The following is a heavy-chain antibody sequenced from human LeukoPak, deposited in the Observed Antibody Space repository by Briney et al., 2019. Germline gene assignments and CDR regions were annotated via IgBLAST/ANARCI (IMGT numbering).Heavy chain of an antibody. V-gene: IGHV1-69*04. CDR1: GGTFSSYA. J-gene: IGHJ4*02. D-gene: IGHD5-24*01. CDR3: ARDGSGDGLDY. CDR2: IIPIFGIA. Sequence: SVKVSCKASGGTFSSYAINWVRQAPGQGLEWMGRIIPIFGIANYAQKFQGRVTITADKSTTTAYMELSSLRSEDTAVYYCARDGSGDGLDYWGQGTLVTVSS.